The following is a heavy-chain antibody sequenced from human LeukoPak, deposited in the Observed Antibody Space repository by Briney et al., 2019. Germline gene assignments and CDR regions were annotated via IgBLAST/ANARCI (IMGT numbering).Heavy chain of an antibody. CDR1: GATFSSYA. D-gene: IGHD3-10*01. V-gene: IGHV1-69*13. J-gene: IGHJ4*02. Sequence: SVKVSCKASGATFSSYAISWVRQAPGLGLGGMGGIIPIFSTANYALKFQGRVTITADESTSTAYMELSSLRSEDTAVYYCAIDLTKHRVRGAWGQGTLVTVSS. CDR2: IIPIFSTA. CDR3: AIDLTKHRVRGA.